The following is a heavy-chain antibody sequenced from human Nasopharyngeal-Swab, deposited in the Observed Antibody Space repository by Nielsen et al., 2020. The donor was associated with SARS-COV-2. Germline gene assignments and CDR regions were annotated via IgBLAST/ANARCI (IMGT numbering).Heavy chain of an antibody. Sequence: GESLKISCAASGFTFSSYGMHWVRQAPGKGLEWVAIIYYDGSKKYYADSVNGRFTISRDNSKNTLYLQMNSLRGEDTAVYHCARESGVGELLGVSFDYWGQGTLVTVSS. D-gene: IGHD3-10*01. CDR2: IYYDGSKK. V-gene: IGHV3-33*01. CDR3: ARESGVGELLGVSFDY. J-gene: IGHJ4*02. CDR1: GFTFSSYG.